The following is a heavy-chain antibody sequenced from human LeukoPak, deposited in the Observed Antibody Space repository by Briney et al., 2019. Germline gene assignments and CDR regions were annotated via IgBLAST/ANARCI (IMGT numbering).Heavy chain of an antibody. CDR1: GFTFSSYG. CDR2: ISYDGGNK. Sequence: GGSLRLSCAASGFTFSSYGMHWVRQAPGKGLEWVAVISYDGGNKYYADSVKGRFTISRDNSKNTLYLQMNSLSTDDTAVYYWVRDTAKVNHGFDLWGQGTMVIVSS. CDR3: VRDTAKVNHGFDL. V-gene: IGHV3-30*03. D-gene: IGHD5-18*01. J-gene: IGHJ3*01.